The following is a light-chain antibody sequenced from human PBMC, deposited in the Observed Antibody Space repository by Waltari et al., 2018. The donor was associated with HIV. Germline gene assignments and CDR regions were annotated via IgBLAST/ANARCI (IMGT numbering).Light chain of an antibody. V-gene: IGKV4-1*01. J-gene: IGKJ1*01. Sequence: DIVMTQSPDSLAVSLGERAPTNCKSSQSVLYSSNNKNYLAWYQQKPGQPPKLLIYWASTRESGVPDRFSGSGSGTDFTLTISSLQAEDVAVYYCQQYYSTPQTFGQGTKVEIK. CDR3: QQYYSTPQT. CDR2: WAS. CDR1: QSVLYSSNNKNY.